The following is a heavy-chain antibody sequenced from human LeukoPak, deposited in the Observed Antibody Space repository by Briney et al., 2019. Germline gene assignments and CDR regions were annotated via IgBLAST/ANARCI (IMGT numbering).Heavy chain of an antibody. CDR3: ARAIQLWPHSTFDF. Sequence: GSLRLSCAASGFTFSSYAMSWVRQPPGKGLEWIGNVCYSGSTHYNPSLKSRVTILVDTSKNQFSLKLSSMTAADTAVYYCARAIQLWPHSTFDFWGQGTLVTVSS. D-gene: IGHD5-18*01. CDR2: VCYSGST. J-gene: IGHJ4*02. V-gene: IGHV4-59*12. CDR1: GFTFSSYA.